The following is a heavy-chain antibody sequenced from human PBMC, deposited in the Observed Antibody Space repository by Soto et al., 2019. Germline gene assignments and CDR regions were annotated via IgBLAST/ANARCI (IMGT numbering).Heavy chain of an antibody. Sequence: PGGSLRLSCAASGFTFNTYAMTWVRQAPGKGLEWVSAISGSGGSTYYADSVQGRFTTSRDNSKNTLYLQMDSLRVEDTAVYYCAKTVAVESWGQGTLVTVSS. CDR1: GFTFNTYA. J-gene: IGHJ4*02. V-gene: IGHV3-23*01. CDR3: AKTVAVES. CDR2: ISGSGGST. D-gene: IGHD4-17*01.